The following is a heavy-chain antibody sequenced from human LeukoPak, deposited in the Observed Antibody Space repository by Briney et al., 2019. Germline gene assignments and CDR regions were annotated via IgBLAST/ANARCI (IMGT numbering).Heavy chain of an antibody. D-gene: IGHD2-21*01. Sequence: PGGSLRLSCAASGFTFSSYWMSWVRQAPGKGLEWVANIKQDGSEKYYVDSVKGRFTISRDNAKNSLYLQMNFLRTEDTALYYCARTRGETYFDCWGEGTLVTVSS. CDR3: ARTRGETYFDC. V-gene: IGHV3-7*01. CDR2: IKQDGSEK. CDR1: GFTFSSYW. J-gene: IGHJ4*02.